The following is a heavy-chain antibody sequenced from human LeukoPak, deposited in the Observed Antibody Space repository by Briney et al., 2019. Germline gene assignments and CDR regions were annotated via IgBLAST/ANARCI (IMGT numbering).Heavy chain of an antibody. CDR2: IYYSGST. Sequence: PSETLSLTCTVSGGSISSYYWSWIRQPPEKGLEWIGYIYYSGSTNYNPSLKSRVTISVDTSKNRFSLKLSSVTAADTAVYYCARDRRGYSYGYDYWGQGTLVTVSS. D-gene: IGHD5-18*01. CDR1: GGSISSYY. V-gene: IGHV4-59*01. CDR3: ARDRRGYSYGYDY. J-gene: IGHJ4*02.